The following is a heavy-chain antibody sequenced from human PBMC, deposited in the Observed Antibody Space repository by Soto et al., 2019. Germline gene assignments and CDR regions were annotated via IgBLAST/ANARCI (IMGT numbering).Heavy chain of an antibody. CDR3: ASGGQTIIPKA. V-gene: IGHV4-34*02. Sequence: QVQLQQWGAGLLKPSETLSLTCAVYGGSFSGYYWSWIRQPPGKGLDWIGEINHSGSTNYNPSLKSRVTISVDTSKNQFSLKLSSVTAADTAVYYCASGGQTIIPKAWGQGTLVTVSS. CDR2: INHSGST. CDR1: GGSFSGYY. J-gene: IGHJ5*02. D-gene: IGHD3-9*01.